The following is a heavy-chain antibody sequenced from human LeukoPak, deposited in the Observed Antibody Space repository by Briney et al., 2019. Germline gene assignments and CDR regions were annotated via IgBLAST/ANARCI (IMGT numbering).Heavy chain of an antibody. CDR2: ISYDGSNK. D-gene: IGHD2-2*01. Sequence: GRSLRLSCAASGFTFSSYAMHWVRQAPGKGLEWVAVISYDGSNKYYADSVKGRFTISRDNSKNTLYLQMNSLRAEDTAVYYCARAPGGYPGYFDYWGQGALVTVSS. J-gene: IGHJ4*02. CDR1: GFTFSSYA. V-gene: IGHV3-30-3*01. CDR3: ARAPGGYPGYFDY.